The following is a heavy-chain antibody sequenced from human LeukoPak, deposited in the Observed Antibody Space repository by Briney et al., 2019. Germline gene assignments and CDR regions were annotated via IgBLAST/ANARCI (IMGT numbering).Heavy chain of an antibody. CDR3: ARALYYYDSSGYYYFDY. Sequence: SETLSLTCTVSGDSLSNYYWTWIRQPPGKGLEWIGYVYYSGSTNYSPSLKSRVTISVDTSKNQFSLKLSSVTAADTAVYYCARALYYYDSSGYYYFDYWGQGTLVTVSS. CDR2: VYYSGST. V-gene: IGHV4-59*01. CDR1: GDSLSNYY. D-gene: IGHD3-22*01. J-gene: IGHJ4*02.